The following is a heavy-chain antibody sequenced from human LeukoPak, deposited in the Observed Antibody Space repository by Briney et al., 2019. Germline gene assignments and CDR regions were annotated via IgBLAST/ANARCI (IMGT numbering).Heavy chain of an antibody. D-gene: IGHD6-19*01. V-gene: IGHV4-38-2*01. J-gene: IGHJ6*03. CDR2: IYHSGST. Sequence: PSETLSLTCAVSGYSISSGYYWGWIRQPPGKGLEWIGSIYHSGSTYYNPSLKSRVTISVDTSKNQFSLKLSSVTAADTAVYYCARQYSSGWYDPYYMDVWGKGTTVTVSS. CDR3: ARQYSSGWYDPYYMDV. CDR1: GYSISSGYY.